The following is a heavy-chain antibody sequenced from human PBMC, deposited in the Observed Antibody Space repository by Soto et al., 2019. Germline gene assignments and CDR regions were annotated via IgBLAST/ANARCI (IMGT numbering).Heavy chain of an antibody. D-gene: IGHD2-2*01. J-gene: IGHJ6*03. CDR3: ARDVRSTSSYYYYYMDV. Sequence: SETLSLTCAVYGGSFSGYYWSWIRQPPGKGLEWIGEINHSGSTNYNPSHKSRVTISVDTSKNQFSLKLSSVTAADTAVYYCARDVRSTSSYYYYYMDVWGKGTTVTVSS. CDR2: INHSGST. V-gene: IGHV4-34*01. CDR1: GGSFSGYY.